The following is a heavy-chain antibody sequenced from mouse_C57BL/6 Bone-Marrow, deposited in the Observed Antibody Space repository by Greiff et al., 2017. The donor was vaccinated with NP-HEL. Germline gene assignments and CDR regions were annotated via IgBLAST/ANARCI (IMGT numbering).Heavy chain of an antibody. J-gene: IGHJ2*01. D-gene: IGHD1-1*02. CDR2: IYPGDGDT. Sequence: VQLQQSGPELVKPGASVKISCKASGYAFSSSWMNWVKQRPGKGLEWIGRIYPGDGDTNYNGKFKGKATLTADKSSSTAYMQLSSLTSEDSAVYFAARKYNGSGYAKYYIDYWGQGTTLTVSS. CDR1: GYAFSSSW. V-gene: IGHV1-82*01. CDR3: ARKYNGSGYAKYYIDY.